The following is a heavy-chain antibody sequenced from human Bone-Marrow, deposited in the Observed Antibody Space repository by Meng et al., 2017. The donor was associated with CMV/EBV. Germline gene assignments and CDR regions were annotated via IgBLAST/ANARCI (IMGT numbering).Heavy chain of an antibody. V-gene: IGHV3-9*01. J-gene: IGHJ4*02. CDR3: AKGFGGPYYFDY. CDR1: GFTFSSYD. CDR2: ISWNSGSI. D-gene: IGHD3-10*01. Sequence: GGSLRLSCAASGFTFSSYDMHWVRQAPGKGLEWVSGISWNSGSIGYADSVKGRFTISRDNAKNSLYLQMNSLRAEDTALYYCAKGFGGPYYFDYWGQGTLVTVSS.